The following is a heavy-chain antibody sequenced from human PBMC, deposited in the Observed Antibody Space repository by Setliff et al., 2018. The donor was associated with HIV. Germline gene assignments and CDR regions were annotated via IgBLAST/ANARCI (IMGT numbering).Heavy chain of an antibody. Sequence: GGSLRLSCAASGLIFSNYAMYWVRQAPGKGLEWVAVISFDGSNKYYADSVRGRFTISRDNSKNTLYLQMNRLRAEDTAVYYCARVDFWSGHAFYMDVWGKGTTVTVSS. V-gene: IGHV3-30*04. CDR2: ISFDGSNK. D-gene: IGHD3-3*01. CDR3: ARVDFWSGHAFYMDV. CDR1: GLIFSNYA. J-gene: IGHJ6*03.